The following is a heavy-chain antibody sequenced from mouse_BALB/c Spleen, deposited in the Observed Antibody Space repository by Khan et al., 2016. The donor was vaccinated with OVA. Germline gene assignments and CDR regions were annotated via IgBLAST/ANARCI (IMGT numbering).Heavy chain of an antibody. D-gene: IGHD1-1*01. CDR2: INPYNGFT. CDR1: GYSFTDYT. CDR3: ASGNYYGSNAWFPY. V-gene: IGHV1-18*01. Sequence: VQLQQSGPELVKPGASMKISCKTSGYSFTDYTMNWVKQSHGKNLEWIGLINPYNGFTTYNQEFKAKATLTVDKSSSTAYMELLSLTSEDSAVYYCASGNYYGSNAWFPYWGQGTLVTVSA. J-gene: IGHJ3*01.